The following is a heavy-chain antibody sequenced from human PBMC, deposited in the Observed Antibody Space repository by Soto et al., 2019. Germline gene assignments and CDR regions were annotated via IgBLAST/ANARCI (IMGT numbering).Heavy chain of an antibody. CDR1: GGTFSRYS. J-gene: IGHJ6*02. D-gene: IGHD3-22*01. Sequence: QVQLVQSGAEVKKPGSSVKVSCKISGGTFSRYSISWVRQAPRQGLEWMGGIVPIFGTTNYAQKFQDRVTITTDESATTAHMELSNLRSEDTAVYYCARPYEGGYSANHHYYYALDVWGQGTAVTVSS. V-gene: IGHV1-69*01. CDR2: IVPIFGTT. CDR3: ARPYEGGYSANHHYYYALDV.